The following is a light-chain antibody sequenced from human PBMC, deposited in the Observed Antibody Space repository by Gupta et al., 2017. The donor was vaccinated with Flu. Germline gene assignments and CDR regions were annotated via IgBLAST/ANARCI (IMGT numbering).Light chain of an antibody. CDR2: ETS. CDR1: QSLTNRN. CDR3: HQYGNSLMWT. Sequence: SGTPTCRASQSLTNRNLAWYQQKPGQAPKLLIYETSNRASGIPDRFSGHGSGTDFTLTISRLEPEDFAVYHCHQYGNSLMWTFGQGTKVEIK. V-gene: IGKV3-20*01. J-gene: IGKJ1*01.